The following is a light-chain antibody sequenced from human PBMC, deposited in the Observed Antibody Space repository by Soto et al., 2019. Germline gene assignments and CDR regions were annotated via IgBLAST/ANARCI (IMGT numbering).Light chain of an antibody. CDR3: QQSHDTTFT. CDR2: KAS. CDR1: RNISFY. J-gene: IGKJ3*01. V-gene: IGKV1-39*01. Sequence: DIQMTQSPSTLSASVGDRVTITCRASRNISFYLNWYQQRPGKVPRLLIYKASTLQSGVPSRFSVGGSGTTFTLAIAGVQREDFATYFCQQSHDTTFTFGPGTQVDV.